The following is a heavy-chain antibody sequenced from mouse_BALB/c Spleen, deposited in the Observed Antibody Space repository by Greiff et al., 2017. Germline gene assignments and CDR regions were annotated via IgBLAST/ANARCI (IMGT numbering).Heavy chain of an antibody. CDR2: IYPGNSDT. J-gene: IGHJ4*01. CDR1: GYTFTSYW. V-gene: IGHV1-5*01. D-gene: IGHD2-1*01. Sequence: VQLQQSGTVLARPGASVKMSCKASGYTFTSYWMHWVKQRPGQGLEWIGAIYPGNSDTSYNQKFKGKAKLTAVTSTSTAYMELSSLTNEDSAVYYCTRGGGNPLYAMDYWGQGTSVTVAS. CDR3: TRGGGNPLYAMDY.